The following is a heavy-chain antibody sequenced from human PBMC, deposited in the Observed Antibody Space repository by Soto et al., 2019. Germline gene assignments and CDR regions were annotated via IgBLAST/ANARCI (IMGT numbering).Heavy chain of an antibody. CDR2: ISGGGDTT. CDR3: AKGRGGAGSLTPRVDF. J-gene: IGHJ4*02. CDR1: GFTFNNYA. Sequence: EVQLLESGGGLVQPGGSLRLSCAASGFTFNNYAMTWVRQAPGKGLEWVSAISGGGDTTSYADSVKGRFAVSSDGSKNTVYRKRSGLRAEDTARYYCAKGRGGAGSLTPRVDFWGQGTLFTVAS. V-gene: IGHV3-23*01. D-gene: IGHD3-10*01.